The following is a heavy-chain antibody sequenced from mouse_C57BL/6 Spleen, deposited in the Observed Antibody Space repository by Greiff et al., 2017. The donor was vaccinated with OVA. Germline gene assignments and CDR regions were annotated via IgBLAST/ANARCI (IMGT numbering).Heavy chain of an antibody. CDR1: GYTFTSYW. V-gene: IGHV1-55*01. J-gene: IGHJ4*01. Sequence: QVQLQQPGAELVKPGASVKMSCKASGYTFTSYWITWVKQRPGQGLEWIGDIYPGSGSTNYNEKFKSKATLTVDTSTSTAYMQLSSLTSEDSAVYYCARRGYSTLMDYWGQGTSVTVSS. CDR2: IYPGSGST. D-gene: IGHD3-1*01. CDR3: ARRGYSTLMDY.